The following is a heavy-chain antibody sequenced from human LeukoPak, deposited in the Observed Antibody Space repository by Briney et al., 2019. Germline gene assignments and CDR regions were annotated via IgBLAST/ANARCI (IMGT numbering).Heavy chain of an antibody. CDR1: GFTFSSYS. Sequence: SGGSLRLSCAASGFTFSSYSMNWVRQAPGKGLEWVSSISSSSSYIYYADPVKGRFTISRDNAKNSLYLQMNSLRAEDTAVYYCARGGDGGDYDILTGYYMDVCGKGTTVTVSS. CDR2: ISSSSSYI. J-gene: IGHJ6*03. D-gene: IGHD3-9*01. V-gene: IGHV3-21*01. CDR3: ARGGDGGDYDILTGYYMDV.